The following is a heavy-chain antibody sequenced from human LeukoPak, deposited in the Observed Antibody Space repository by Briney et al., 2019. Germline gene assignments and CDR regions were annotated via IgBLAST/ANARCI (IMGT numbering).Heavy chain of an antibody. J-gene: IGHJ4*02. Sequence: PGASVKVSCKASGYTFTSYAMNWVRQAPGQGLEWMGWINPNTGDTNYAQKFQGRVTMTRDTSSSTAYMELSRLRSDDTAMYYCAKDQGRGYTYGLYYFDYWGQGTLVTVSS. CDR2: INPNTGDT. CDR3: AKDQGRGYTYGLYYFDY. CDR1: GYTFTSYA. D-gene: IGHD5-18*01. V-gene: IGHV1-2*02.